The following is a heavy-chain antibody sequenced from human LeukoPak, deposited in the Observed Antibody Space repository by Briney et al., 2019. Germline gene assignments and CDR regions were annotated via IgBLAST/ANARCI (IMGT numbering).Heavy chain of an antibody. Sequence: GGSLRLSCAASGFTFSSYWMSWVRQAPGKGLEWVANIKEDGSEKYYVDSVKGRFTISRDNSKNTLYLQMNSLRVEDTAVYYCAKDPYRVVVATGNYLDPWGQGTLVTVSS. CDR1: GFTFSSYW. V-gene: IGHV3-7*01. CDR2: IKEDGSEK. D-gene: IGHD2-15*01. CDR3: AKDPYRVVVATGNYLDP. J-gene: IGHJ5*02.